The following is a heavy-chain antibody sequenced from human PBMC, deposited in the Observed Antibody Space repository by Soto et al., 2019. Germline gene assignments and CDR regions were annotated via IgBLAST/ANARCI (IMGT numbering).Heavy chain of an antibody. CDR1: GYTFTSYG. D-gene: IGHD3-9*01. CDR3: AREGGRGPVLTGYPDYYYGMDV. J-gene: IGHJ6*02. CDR2: ISAYNGNT. Sequence: ASVKVSCKASGYTFTSYGISWVRQAPGQGLEWMGWISAYNGNTNYAQKLQGRVTMTTDTSTSTAYMELRSLRSDDTAVYYCAREGGRGPVLTGYPDYYYGMDVWGQGTTVTVSS. V-gene: IGHV1-18*01.